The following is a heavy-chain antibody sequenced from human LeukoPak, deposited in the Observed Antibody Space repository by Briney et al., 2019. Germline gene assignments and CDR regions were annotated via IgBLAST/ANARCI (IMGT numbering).Heavy chain of an antibody. Sequence: SETPSLTCTVSGGSISSYYWSWIRQPPGKGLEWIGYIYYSGSTNYNPSLKSRVTISVDTSKNQFSLKLSSVTAADTAVYYCASSGFIYYYGMDVWGKGTTVTVSS. CDR3: ASSGFIYYYGMDV. J-gene: IGHJ6*04. V-gene: IGHV4-59*01. CDR1: GGSISSYY. D-gene: IGHD6-19*01. CDR2: IYYSGST.